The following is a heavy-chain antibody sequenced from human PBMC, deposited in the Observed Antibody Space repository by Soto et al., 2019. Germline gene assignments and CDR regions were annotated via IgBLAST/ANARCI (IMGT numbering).Heavy chain of an antibody. CDR3: AREPRLYYYDSSGYYWAAGDDGYFDY. CDR2: ISYDGSNK. V-gene: IGHV3-30-3*01. J-gene: IGHJ4*02. D-gene: IGHD3-22*01. Sequence: GGSLRLSCAASGFTFSSYAMHWVRQAPGKGLEWVAVISYDGSNKYYADSVKGRFTISRDNSKNTLYLQMNSLRAEDTAVYYCAREPRLYYYDSSGYYWAAGDDGYFDYWGQGTLVTVSS. CDR1: GFTFSSYA.